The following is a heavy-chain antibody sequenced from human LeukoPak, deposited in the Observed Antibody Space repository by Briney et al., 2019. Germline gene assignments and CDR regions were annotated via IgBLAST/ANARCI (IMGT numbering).Heavy chain of an antibody. CDR1: GYTFTGYY. V-gene: IGHV1-8*02. J-gene: IGHJ4*02. D-gene: IGHD6-19*01. Sequence: ASVKVSCKASGYTFTGYYMHWVRQATGQGLEWMGWMNPNSGNTGYAQKFQGRVTMTRNTSISTAYMELSSLRSEDTAVYYCARADSGQIDYWGQGTLVTVSS. CDR2: MNPNSGNT. CDR3: ARADSGQIDY.